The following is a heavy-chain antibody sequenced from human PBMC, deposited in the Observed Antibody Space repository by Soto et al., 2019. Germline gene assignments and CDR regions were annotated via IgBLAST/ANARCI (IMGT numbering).Heavy chain of an antibody. D-gene: IGHD5-18*01. Sequence: PSETLSLTCRVSGGSIRSYYWSGIRQSPEKGLEWIGYFYHSGNSNYNPSLKSRVTISVDTSKNQLSLSLRSVTAADTAVYFCARISSVDPYGYVNGGLDVWGQGTTVTVSS. CDR3: ARISSVDPYGYVNGGLDV. CDR1: GGSIRSYY. CDR2: FYHSGNS. V-gene: IGHV4-59*01. J-gene: IGHJ6*02.